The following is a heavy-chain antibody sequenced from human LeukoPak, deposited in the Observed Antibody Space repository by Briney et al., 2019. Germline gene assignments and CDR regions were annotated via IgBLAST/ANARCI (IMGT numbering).Heavy chain of an antibody. J-gene: IGHJ4*02. V-gene: IGHV3-7*01. CDR2: IKQVGSEK. CDR1: GFTFSSYW. Sequence: PGGSLRLSCAASGFTFSSYWMSWVRQAPGKGLEWVANIKQVGSEKYYVDSVKGRFTISRDNAKNSLYLQMNSLRAEDTAVYYCAREGRVRGVILYYFDYWGQGTLVTVSS. D-gene: IGHD3-10*01. CDR3: AREGRVRGVILYYFDY.